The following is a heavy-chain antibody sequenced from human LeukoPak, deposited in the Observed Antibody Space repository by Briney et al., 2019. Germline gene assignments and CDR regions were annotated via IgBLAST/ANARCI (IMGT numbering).Heavy chain of an antibody. J-gene: IGHJ4*02. V-gene: IGHV1-2*02. CDR1: GYTFTNYY. CDR3: ARVVSGGVIWAY. CDR2: INPNSGDT. D-gene: IGHD3-16*01. Sequence: GASVKVSCKASGYTFTNYYIHWVRQAPGQGLEWVGWINPNSGDTNYAQKLQGRVTMTRDTSIITAFMELSGLTSDDTAVYYCARVVSGGVIWAYWGQGTLVTVSS.